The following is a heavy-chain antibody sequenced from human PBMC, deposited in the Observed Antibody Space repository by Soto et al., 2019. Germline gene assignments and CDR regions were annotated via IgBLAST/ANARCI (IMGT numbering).Heavy chain of an antibody. CDR1: GYTFTSYG. CDR3: ARDPSYYGMDV. V-gene: IGHV1-3*01. J-gene: IGHJ6*02. Sequence: EASVKVSCKASGYTFTSYGISWVRQAPGQGLEWMGWINAGNGNTKYSQKFQGRVTITRDTSASTAYMELSSLRSEDTAVYYCARDPSYYGMDVWGQGTTVTVSS. CDR2: INAGNGNT.